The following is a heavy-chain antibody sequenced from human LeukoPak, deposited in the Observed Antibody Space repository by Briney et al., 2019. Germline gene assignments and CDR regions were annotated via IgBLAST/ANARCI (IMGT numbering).Heavy chain of an antibody. CDR3: ARDGGSSYDY. D-gene: IGHD5-18*01. V-gene: IGHV3-30*19. CDR1: GFTFSSYG. CDR2: ISYDGSNK. Sequence: GGSLRLSCAASGFTFSSYGMHWVRQAPGKGLEWVAFISYDGSNKYYADSVKGRFTISRDNSKNALYLQMNSLRAEDTALYYCARDGGSSYDYWGQGTLVTVSS. J-gene: IGHJ4*02.